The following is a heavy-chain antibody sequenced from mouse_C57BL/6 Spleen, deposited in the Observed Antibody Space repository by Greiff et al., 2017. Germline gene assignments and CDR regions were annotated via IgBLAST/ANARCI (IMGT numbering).Heavy chain of an antibody. V-gene: IGHV1-18*01. Sequence: EVQLQQSGPELVKPGASVKIPCKASGYTFTDYNMDWVKQSHGKSLEWIGDINPNNGGTIYNQKFKGKATLTVDKSSSTAYMELRSLTSEDTAVYYCARSVYYSNYGFSWFAYWGQGTLVTVSA. CDR2: INPNNGGT. D-gene: IGHD2-5*01. CDR1: GYTFTDYN. CDR3: ARSVYYSNYGFSWFAY. J-gene: IGHJ3*01.